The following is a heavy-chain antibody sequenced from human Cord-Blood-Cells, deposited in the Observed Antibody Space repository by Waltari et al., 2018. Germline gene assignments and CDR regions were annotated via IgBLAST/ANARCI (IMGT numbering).Heavy chain of an antibody. CDR3: ATRGRWADAFDI. D-gene: IGHD3-10*01. CDR2: IIPIFGTA. Sequence: QVQLVQSGAEGKKPGSSVKVSCKASGGTFSSYAISWVRQAPGQGLEWMGGIIPIFGTANYAQKFQGRVTITADESASTAYMELSSLRSEDTAVYYCATRGRWADAFDIWGQGTMVTVSS. J-gene: IGHJ3*02. CDR1: GGTFSSYA. V-gene: IGHV1-69*01.